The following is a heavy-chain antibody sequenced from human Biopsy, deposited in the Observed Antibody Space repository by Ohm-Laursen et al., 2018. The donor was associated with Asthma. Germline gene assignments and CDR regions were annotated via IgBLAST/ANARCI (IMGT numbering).Heavy chain of an antibody. D-gene: IGHD3-9*01. CDR1: GYTFINYA. J-gene: IGHJ3*02. V-gene: IGHV1-3*01. CDR3: ARTYYDFLTGQVNDAFAM. Sequence: ASVTVSCNASGYTFINYAIHWVRQAPGQRLEWMGWINAGNGNTKYSQKFQGRVTISRDTTASTVYMDLSSLRSEDTAVYYCARTYYDFLTGQVNDAFAMWGQGTMVTGSS. CDR2: INAGNGNT.